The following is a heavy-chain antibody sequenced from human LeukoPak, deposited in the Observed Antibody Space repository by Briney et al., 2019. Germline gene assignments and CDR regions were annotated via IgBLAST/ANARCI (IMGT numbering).Heavy chain of an antibody. CDR1: GFTFSSYA. D-gene: IGHD5-12*01. CDR2: ISYDGSNK. J-gene: IGHJ4*02. Sequence: HPGRSLRLSCAASGFTFSSYAMHWVRQAPGKGLEWVAVISYDGSNKYYAGSVKGRFTISRDNSKNTLYLQMNSLRAEDTAVYYCARAAGGYRGYFDYWGQGTLVTVSS. CDR3: ARAAGGYRGYFDY. V-gene: IGHV3-30*04.